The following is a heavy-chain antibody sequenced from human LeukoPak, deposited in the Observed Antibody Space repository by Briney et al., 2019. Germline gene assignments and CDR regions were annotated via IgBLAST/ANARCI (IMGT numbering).Heavy chain of an antibody. CDR2: IYYSGST. V-gene: IGHV4-59*01. D-gene: IGHD3-10*01. Sequence: SETLSLTCTVSGGSISSYYWSWIRQPPGKGLEWIGYIYYSGSTNYNPSLKSRVTISVDTSKDQFSLKLSSVTAADTAVYYCARLYYYGSGIGDWFDPWGQGTLVTVSS. CDR3: ARLYYYGSGIGDWFDP. CDR1: GGSISSYY. J-gene: IGHJ5*02.